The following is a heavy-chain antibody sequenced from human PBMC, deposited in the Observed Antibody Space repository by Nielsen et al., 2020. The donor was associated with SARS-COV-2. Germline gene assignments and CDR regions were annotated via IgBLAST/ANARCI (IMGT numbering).Heavy chain of an antibody. CDR3: ARVPGYDFWSGYRRDYYYGMDV. V-gene: IGHV5-51*01. D-gene: IGHD3-3*01. CDR1: GYSFTSYW. Sequence: GKSLKISCKGSGYSFTSYWIGWVRQMPGKGLEWMGIIYPGDSDTRYSPSFQGQVTISADKSISTAYLQWSSLKASDTAMYYCARVPGYDFWSGYRRDYYYGMDVWGQGTTVTVSS. J-gene: IGHJ6*02. CDR2: IYPGDSDT.